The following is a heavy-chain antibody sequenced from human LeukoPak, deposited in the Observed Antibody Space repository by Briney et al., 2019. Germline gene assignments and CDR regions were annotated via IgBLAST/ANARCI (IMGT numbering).Heavy chain of an antibody. CDR3: AREYYGSGNSSPSHSDY. V-gene: IGHV4-59*01. D-gene: IGHD3-10*01. Sequence: SETLSLTRTVSGGSISSYYWSWIRQSPGKGLEWIGYIYYSGSANYNPSLESRVTISVDTSKNQFSLKLSSVTAADTAVYYCAREYYGSGNSSPSHSDYWGQGTLVTVSS. CDR1: GGSISSYY. J-gene: IGHJ4*02. CDR2: IYYSGSA.